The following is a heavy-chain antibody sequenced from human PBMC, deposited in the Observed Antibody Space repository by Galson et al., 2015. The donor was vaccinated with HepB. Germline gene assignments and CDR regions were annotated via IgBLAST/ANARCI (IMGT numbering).Heavy chain of an antibody. D-gene: IGHD3-22*01. J-gene: IGHJ6*02. CDR1: GFTFSDYY. Sequence: SLRLSCAASGFTFSDYYMSWIRQAPGKGLEWVSYISSSSSYTNYADSVKGRFTISRDNAKNSLYLQMNSLRAEDTAVYYCAREFGSSGYPYYYGMDVWGQGTTVTVSS. CDR3: AREFGSSGYPYYYGMDV. V-gene: IGHV3-11*06. CDR2: ISSSSSYT.